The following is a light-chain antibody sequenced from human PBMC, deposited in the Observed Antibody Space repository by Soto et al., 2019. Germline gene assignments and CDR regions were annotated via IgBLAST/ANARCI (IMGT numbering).Light chain of an antibody. CDR2: GAS. J-gene: IGKJ2*01. Sequence: EIVLTQSPGTLSLSPGERATLSCRASQSVSSTYLAWYQQKPGQAPRLLIYGASSRATGIPDRFSGSGSGTDFTLTISRLEPEDFAMYYCQRYDISPFPFGQWTKLEIK. CDR1: QSVSSTY. V-gene: IGKV3-20*01. CDR3: QRYDISPFP.